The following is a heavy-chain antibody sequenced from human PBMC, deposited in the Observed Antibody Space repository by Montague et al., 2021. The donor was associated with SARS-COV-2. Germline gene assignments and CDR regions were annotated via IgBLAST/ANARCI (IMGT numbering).Heavy chain of an antibody. CDR1: GGSISSYY. Sequence: SETLSLTCTVSGGSISSYYWSWIRQPPGKGLEWIGYIYYSGSTNYNPSLKSRVTISVDTSKNQFSLKLSSVTAADTAVYYCARRSLGYCSGGSCYYAFDAWGQGTLVTVSS. J-gene: IGHJ5*02. CDR3: ARRSLGYCSGGSCYYAFDA. D-gene: IGHD2-15*01. V-gene: IGHV4-59*01. CDR2: IYYSGST.